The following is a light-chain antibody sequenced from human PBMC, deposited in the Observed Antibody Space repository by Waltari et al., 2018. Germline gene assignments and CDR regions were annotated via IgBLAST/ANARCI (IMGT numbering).Light chain of an antibody. CDR1: SSNIGSNT. Sequence: QSVLTQPPSASGTPGQRVTISCSGSSSNIGSNTVTWYQQLPGTAPKLLLYSNNIRHSGDPDRCSGSKSRTSASRAISGLQSEDEANYYCAAWDDSLNGLYVFGTGTKVTVL. J-gene: IGLJ1*01. V-gene: IGLV1-44*01. CDR3: AAWDDSLNGLYV. CDR2: SNN.